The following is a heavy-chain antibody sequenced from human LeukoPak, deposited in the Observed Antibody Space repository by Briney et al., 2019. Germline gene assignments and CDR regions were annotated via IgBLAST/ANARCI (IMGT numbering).Heavy chain of an antibody. CDR2: INHSGST. D-gene: IGHD4-23*01. Sequence: SETLSLTCAVYGGSFSGYYWSWIRQPPGKGLEWIGEINHSGSTNYKPSLKSRVTISVDTSKNQFSLKLSSVTAADTAVYYCARVYGGNSVAFDIWGQGTMVTVSS. CDR3: ARVYGGNSVAFDI. CDR1: GGSFSGYY. J-gene: IGHJ3*02. V-gene: IGHV4-34*01.